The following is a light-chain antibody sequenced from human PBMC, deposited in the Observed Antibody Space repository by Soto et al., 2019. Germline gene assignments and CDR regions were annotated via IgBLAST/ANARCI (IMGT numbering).Light chain of an antibody. J-gene: IGKJ4*01. CDR2: WAS. Sequence: DIVMTQSPDSLAVSLGERATINCKSSQSVLYSSDNKNYLAWYQQKPGQSPKLLFYWASTRESRVPARFSGSGSGTDFSLTISSLQAEDVAVYFCQQYYKTPLTFGGGTKVEIK. CDR1: QSVLYSSDNKNY. V-gene: IGKV4-1*01. CDR3: QQYYKTPLT.